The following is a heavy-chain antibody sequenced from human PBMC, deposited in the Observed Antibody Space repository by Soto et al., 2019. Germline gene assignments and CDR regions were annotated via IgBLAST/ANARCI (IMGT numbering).Heavy chain of an antibody. J-gene: IGHJ4*02. Sequence: QITLKESGPTLVKPTQTLTLTCTFSGFSFSTSEVGVGWIRQPPGKALEWLGLIYWDDDKRYSPSLNNRLSITQDTSKNQVILTVTTMDPVDAGTYYCAHTLHTIGWPFDSWGQGTLATVSS. V-gene: IGHV2-5*02. D-gene: IGHD6-19*01. CDR2: IYWDDDK. CDR1: GFSFSTSEVG. CDR3: AHTLHTIGWPFDS.